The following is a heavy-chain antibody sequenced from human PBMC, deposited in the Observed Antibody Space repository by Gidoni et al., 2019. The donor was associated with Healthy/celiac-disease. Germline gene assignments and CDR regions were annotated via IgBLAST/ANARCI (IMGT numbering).Heavy chain of an antibody. D-gene: IGHD2-21*02. CDR3: TTDGVVVTAHDAFDI. Sequence: EVQLVESGGGLVKPGGSLRLSCAASGVTFSNAWMSWVRQAPGKGLEWVGRIKSKTDGGTTDYAAPVKGRFTISRDDSKNTLYLQMNSLKTEDTAVYYCTTDGVVVTAHDAFDIWGQGTMVTVSS. J-gene: IGHJ3*02. CDR2: IKSKTDGGTT. CDR1: GVTFSNAW. V-gene: IGHV3-15*01.